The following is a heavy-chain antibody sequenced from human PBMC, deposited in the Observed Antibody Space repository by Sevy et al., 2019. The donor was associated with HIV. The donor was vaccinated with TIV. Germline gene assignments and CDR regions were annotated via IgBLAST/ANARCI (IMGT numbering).Heavy chain of an antibody. J-gene: IGHJ2*01. V-gene: IGHV3-7*04. CDR2: IRQDGSEK. Sequence: GGSLRLSCAASGFTFSLYWMTWVRQAPGKGLEWVANIRQDGSEKYYVNSVKGSFTISKENAKNSLFLQMNSLRAEDTALYFCARAPQWLSYAFDIWGRGTLVTVSS. D-gene: IGHD3-22*01. CDR3: ARAPQWLSYAFDI. CDR1: GFTFSLYW.